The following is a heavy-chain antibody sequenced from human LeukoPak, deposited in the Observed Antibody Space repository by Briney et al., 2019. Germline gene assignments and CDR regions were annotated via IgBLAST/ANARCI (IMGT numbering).Heavy chain of an antibody. CDR3: ARDGVAGGSNWFDP. Sequence: ASVKVSCKGSGCIFTSYGVNWVRQAPGQGLEWMGWISPYNDNTINAQNLQGRVTMTTDTSTSTVYMELRSLRSDDTALYYCARDGVAGGSNWFDPWGQGTLVTVSS. D-gene: IGHD6-19*01. J-gene: IGHJ5*02. CDR2: ISPYNDNT. CDR1: GCIFTSYG. V-gene: IGHV1-18*01.